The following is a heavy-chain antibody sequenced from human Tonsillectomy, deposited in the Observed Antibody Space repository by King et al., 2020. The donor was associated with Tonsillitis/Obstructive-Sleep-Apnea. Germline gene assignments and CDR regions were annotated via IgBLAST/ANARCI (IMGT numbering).Heavy chain of an antibody. CDR2: INHSGST. V-gene: IGHV4-34*01. Sequence: VQLQQWGAGLLKPSETLSLTCAVYGGSFSGYYWSWIRQPPGKGLEWIGEINHSGSTNYSPSLKSRGTISIDPSKNQFFLKLSSVTAADTAVYYCAMGEVGATTIYYYYVLDVWGQGTTVTVSS. CDR1: GGSFSGYY. D-gene: IGHD1-26*01. J-gene: IGHJ6*02. CDR3: AMGEVGATTIYYYYVLDV.